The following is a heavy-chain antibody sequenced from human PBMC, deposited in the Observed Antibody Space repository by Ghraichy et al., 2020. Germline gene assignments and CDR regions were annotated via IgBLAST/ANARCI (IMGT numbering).Heavy chain of an antibody. D-gene: IGHD3-22*01. CDR2: ISSSSSSRSTI. V-gene: IGHV3-48*01. J-gene: IGHJ4*02. CDR3: ARGSFYYYDSSGYSGLKPDYFDY. CDR1: GFTFSSYS. Sequence: GGSLRLSCAASGFTFSSYSINWVRQAPGKGLEWVSYISSSSSSRSTIYYADSVTGRFTISRDNAKNSLYLQMNSLRAEDTAVYYCARGSFYYYDSSGYSGLKPDYFDYWGQGTLVTVSS.